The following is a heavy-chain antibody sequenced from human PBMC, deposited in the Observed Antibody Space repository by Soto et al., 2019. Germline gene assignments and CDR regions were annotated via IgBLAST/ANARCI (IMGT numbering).Heavy chain of an antibody. Sequence: SETLSLTCDVSSSSINSRYYWGWIRQTPGKGLEWIASIYHSGSTHYNPSLKSRATISVDTSNNQFSLRLSSVTAADTAIYCCARNTSGRKFDYWGQGTQVTVSS. J-gene: IGHJ4*02. CDR3: ARNTSGRKFDY. CDR2: IYHSGST. CDR1: SSSINSRYY. V-gene: IGHV4-38-2*01. D-gene: IGHD6-19*01.